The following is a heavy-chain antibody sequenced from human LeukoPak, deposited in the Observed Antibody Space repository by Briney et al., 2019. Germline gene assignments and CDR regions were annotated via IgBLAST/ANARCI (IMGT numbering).Heavy chain of an antibody. CDR3: AIRYSGSYNDY. CDR1: GYSFATHW. D-gene: IGHD1-26*01. V-gene: IGHV5-51*01. CDR2: IYPGDSDI. J-gene: IGHJ4*02. Sequence: GESLKISCRGSGYSFATHWIGWVRQLPGKGLEWMGIIYPGDSDIRYSPSFQGQVTISADKSISTAYLQWSSLKASDTAMYYCAIRYSGSYNDYWGQGTLVTVPS.